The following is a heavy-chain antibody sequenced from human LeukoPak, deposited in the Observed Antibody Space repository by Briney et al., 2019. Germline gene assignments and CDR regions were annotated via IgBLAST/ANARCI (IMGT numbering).Heavy chain of an antibody. V-gene: IGHV4-59*08. Sequence: SETLSLTCTVSGGSITCYYWNWIRQPPGQGLEWIGYIYYSGSTNYNPSLKSRVTISVDTSKNQFSLKLTSVTAADTAVYYCARQPAGQGLDFWGQGALVTVSS. D-gene: IGHD2-2*01. CDR1: GGSITCYY. CDR3: ARQPAGQGLDF. CDR2: IYYSGST. J-gene: IGHJ4*02.